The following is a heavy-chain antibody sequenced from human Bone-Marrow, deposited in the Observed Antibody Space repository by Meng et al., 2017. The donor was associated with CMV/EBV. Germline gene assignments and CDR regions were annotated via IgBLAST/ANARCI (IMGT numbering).Heavy chain of an antibody. J-gene: IGHJ4*02. D-gene: IGHD4-11*01. CDR2: IYYSGST. CDR1: GGSISSSSYY. Sequence: GSLRLSCTVSGGSISSSSYYWGWIRQPPGKGLEWIGSIYYSGSTYYNPSLKSRVTISVDTSKNQFSLKLSSVTAADTAVYYCARGDYKGYFDYWGQGTLVTVSS. V-gene: IGHV4-39*01. CDR3: ARGDYKGYFDY.